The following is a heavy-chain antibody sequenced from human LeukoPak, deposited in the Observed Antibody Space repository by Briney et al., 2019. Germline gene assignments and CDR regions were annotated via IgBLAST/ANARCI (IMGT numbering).Heavy chain of an antibody. J-gene: IGHJ4*02. Sequence: SVTVSCTASGGTFSSYAISWVRQAPGQGLEWMGGIIPIFDTANYAQKFQGRVTITADESTSTAYMELSSLRSEDTAVYYCASPTGGSGNSVRFDYWGQGTLVTVSS. V-gene: IGHV1-69*13. CDR2: IIPIFDTA. CDR3: ASPTGGSGNSVRFDY. D-gene: IGHD4-23*01. CDR1: GGTFSSYA.